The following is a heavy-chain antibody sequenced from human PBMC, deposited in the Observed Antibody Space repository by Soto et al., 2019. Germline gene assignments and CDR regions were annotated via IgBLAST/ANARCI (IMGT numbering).Heavy chain of an antibody. CDR2: ISGSGGST. D-gene: IGHD2-2*01. CDR3: AKSSTSLEHPPDAYYYGMDV. J-gene: IGHJ6*02. V-gene: IGHV3-23*01. CDR1: GFTFSSYA. Sequence: GGSLRLSCAASGFTFSSYAMSWVRQAPGKGLELVSAISGSGGSTYYADSVKGRFTISRDNSKNTLYLQMNSLRAEDTAVYYCAKSSTSLEHPPDAYYYGMDVWGQGTTVTVSS.